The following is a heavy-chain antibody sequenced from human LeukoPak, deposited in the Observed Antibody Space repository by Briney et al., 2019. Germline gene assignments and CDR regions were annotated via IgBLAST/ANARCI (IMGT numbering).Heavy chain of an antibody. Sequence: SETLSLTCTVSGGSISSYYWSWIRQPPGKGLEWIGYIYYSGSTNYNPSLKSRVTISVDTSKNQFSLKLSSVTAADTAVYYCARAEYSNYGTFDYWGQGTLVTVSS. V-gene: IGHV4-59*01. CDR1: GGSISSYY. CDR3: ARAEYSNYGTFDY. CDR2: IYYSGST. D-gene: IGHD4-11*01. J-gene: IGHJ4*02.